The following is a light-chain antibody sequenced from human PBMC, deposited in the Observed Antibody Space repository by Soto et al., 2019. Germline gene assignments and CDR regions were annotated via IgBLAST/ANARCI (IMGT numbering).Light chain of an antibody. V-gene: IGKV3D-15*01. CDR3: QQYSLWHRT. CDR1: QSVSSKF. CDR2: AAS. J-gene: IGKJ1*01. Sequence: EIVLTHSPGTLSLSPGERAALSCRASQSVSSKFLAWYQQKPGQAPRLLIYAASNRATGIPDRFRGSGSGTEFTLTVSSLQSEDFAVYYCQQYSLWHRTFGQGTKVDI.